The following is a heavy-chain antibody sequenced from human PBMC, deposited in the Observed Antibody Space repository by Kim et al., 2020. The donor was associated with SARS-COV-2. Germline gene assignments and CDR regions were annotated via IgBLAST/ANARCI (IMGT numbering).Heavy chain of an antibody. D-gene: IGHD6-13*01. CDR3: AQRRIAAAGAFMN. CDR2: ISDGES. V-gene: IGHV3-23*01. Sequence: GGSLRLSCAASGFTFSSYAMIWVRQAPGKGLEWVAGISDGESKYADSVKGRFTISRDNAKSTLYLQMTSLRAEDTALYYCAQRRIAAAGAFMNWGQGTLVTVSS. J-gene: IGHJ1*01. CDR1: GFTFSSYA.